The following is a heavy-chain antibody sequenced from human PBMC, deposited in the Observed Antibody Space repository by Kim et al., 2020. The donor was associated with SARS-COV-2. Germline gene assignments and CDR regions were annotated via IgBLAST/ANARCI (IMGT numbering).Heavy chain of an antibody. V-gene: IGHV1-18*01. CDR1: GYTFTSYG. CDR2: ISAYNGNT. Sequence: ASVKVSCKASGYTFTSYGISWVRQAPGQGLEWMGWISAYNGNTNYAQKLQGRVTMTTDTSTSTAYMELRSLRSDDTAVYYCAREANYDILTGYWHDLNWFDPWGQGALVTVSS. D-gene: IGHD3-9*01. J-gene: IGHJ5*02. CDR3: AREANYDILTGYWHDLNWFDP.